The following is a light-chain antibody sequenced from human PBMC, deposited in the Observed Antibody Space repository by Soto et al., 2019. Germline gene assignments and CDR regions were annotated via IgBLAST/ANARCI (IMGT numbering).Light chain of an antibody. CDR3: QQSYSSPYT. CDR1: QSISSS. Sequence: DIQMTQSPSSLSASVGDRVTITCRASQSISSSLNWYQQRPGKAPKLLIYAASSLQGGVPSRFSGSGSGTDLTLTITSLQPEDFATYYCQQSYSSPYTFGQGTNLEIK. J-gene: IGKJ2*01. V-gene: IGKV1-39*01. CDR2: AAS.